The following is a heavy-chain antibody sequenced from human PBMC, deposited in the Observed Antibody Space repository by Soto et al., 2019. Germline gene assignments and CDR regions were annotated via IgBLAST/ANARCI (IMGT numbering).Heavy chain of an antibody. J-gene: IGHJ3*02. V-gene: IGHV1-58*01. CDR1: GFTFTSSA. D-gene: IGHD3-22*01. CDR2: IVVGSGNT. Sequence: SVKVSCKASGFTFTSSAVQWVRQALGQRLEWIGWIVVGSGNTNYAQKFQERVTVTRDMSTSTAYMELSSLRSEDTAVYYCAALAPKRNYYDSSGYPLAFDIWGQGTMVTVSS. CDR3: AALAPKRNYYDSSGYPLAFDI.